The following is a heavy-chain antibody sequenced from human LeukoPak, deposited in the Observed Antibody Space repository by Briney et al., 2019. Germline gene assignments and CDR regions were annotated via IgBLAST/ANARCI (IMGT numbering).Heavy chain of an antibody. V-gene: IGHV3-9*01. CDR3: AKSPIFGVRREPFDY. D-gene: IGHD3-3*01. Sequence: PGRSLRLSCAASGFTFDDYAMHWVRQAPGKGLEWVSGISWNSGSIGYADSVKGRFTISRDNSKNTLYLQMNSLRAEDTAVYYCAKSPIFGVRREPFDYWGQGTLVTVSS. J-gene: IGHJ4*02. CDR2: ISWNSGSI. CDR1: GFTFDDYA.